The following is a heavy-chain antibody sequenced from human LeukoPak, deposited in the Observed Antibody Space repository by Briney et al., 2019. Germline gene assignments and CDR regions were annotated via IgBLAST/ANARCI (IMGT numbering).Heavy chain of an antibody. V-gene: IGHV7-4-1*02. CDR2: IDTNTGNP. D-gene: IGHD3-9*01. J-gene: IGHJ4*02. CDR3: TRGRNLPVYFFY. CDR1: GYTFTNYT. Sequence: ASVKVSCKASGYTFTNYTINWVRLAPGQGPEWMGWIDTNTGNPTYAQGFAGRFVFSLDTSVTTTYLQISSLKAEDTAVYYCTRGRNLPVYFFYWGKETLVPVPS.